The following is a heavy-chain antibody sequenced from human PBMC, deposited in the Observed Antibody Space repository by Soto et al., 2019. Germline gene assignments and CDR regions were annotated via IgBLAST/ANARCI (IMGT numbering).Heavy chain of an antibody. D-gene: IGHD2-2*01. V-gene: IGHV3-48*02. Sequence: EVQLVESGGGLVQPGGSLRLSCAASGFTFSSYSMNWVRQAPGKGLEWVSYISSSSSTIYYADSVKGRFTISRDNAKNSLYLQMNSLRDEETAVYYCARIFCSTSCYYKGDWFDPWGQGTLVTVSS. CDR2: ISSSSSTI. J-gene: IGHJ5*02. CDR1: GFTFSSYS. CDR3: ARIFCSTSCYYKGDWFDP.